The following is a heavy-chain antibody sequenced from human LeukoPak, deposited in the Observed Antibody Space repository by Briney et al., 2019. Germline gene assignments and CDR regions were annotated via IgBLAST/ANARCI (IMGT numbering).Heavy chain of an antibody. V-gene: IGHV3-74*01. CDR2: INDDGSRT. CDR3: PSVRYGSRTRTVGYSWLDR. Sequence: GGSLRFYCVASGFTFSSYWMHWVRQAPGKGLVWVSRINDDGSRTNYADPVKGRFTISRDNAKNKLYLQMTSLGAKETAVYYCPSVRYGSRTRTVGYSWLDRWGEGTLVTVSS. CDR1: GFTFSSYW. D-gene: IGHD2-2*01. J-gene: IGHJ5*02.